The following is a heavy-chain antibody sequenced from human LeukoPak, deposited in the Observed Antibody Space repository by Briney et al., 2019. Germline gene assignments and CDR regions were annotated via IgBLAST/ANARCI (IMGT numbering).Heavy chain of an antibody. Sequence: PGGSLRLSCAASGFTFTSSAMSWVRQAPGKGLEWVSAISGSGGSTYYADSVKGRFTISRDNSRNTVYLQMNSLRAEDTALYYCAKGRTTAGLYYAMDVWGQGTTVTVSS. CDR1: GFTFTSSA. V-gene: IGHV3-23*01. CDR2: ISGSGGST. CDR3: AKGRTTAGLYYAMDV. D-gene: IGHD6-13*01. J-gene: IGHJ6*02.